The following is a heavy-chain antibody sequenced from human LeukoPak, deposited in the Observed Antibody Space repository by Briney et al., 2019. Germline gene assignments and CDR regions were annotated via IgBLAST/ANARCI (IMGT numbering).Heavy chain of an antibody. D-gene: IGHD6-13*01. CDR3: AKEISRSWPYYFDY. Sequence: GGSLRLSCAASGFTFSNYAMSWVRQAPGKGLEWVSVISDSGGSTYYADSVKGRFTISRDNSKNTLYLQMNSLRAEDTAVYYCAKEISRSWPYYFDYWGQGTLVTVSS. J-gene: IGHJ4*02. CDR2: ISDSGGST. V-gene: IGHV3-23*01. CDR1: GFTFSNYA.